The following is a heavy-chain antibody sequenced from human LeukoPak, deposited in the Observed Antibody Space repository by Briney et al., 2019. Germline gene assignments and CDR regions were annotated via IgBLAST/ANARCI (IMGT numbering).Heavy chain of an antibody. D-gene: IGHD6-13*01. V-gene: IGHV3-30-3*01. Sequence: PGRSLRLSCAASGFTFSSYAMHWVRQAPGKGLEWVAVISYDGSNKYYADSVKGRFTISRDNSKNTLYLQMNSLRAEDTALYSCAGAPGRWPNNWFDPWGQGTLVTVSS. J-gene: IGHJ5*02. CDR3: AGAPGRWPNNWFDP. CDR1: GFTFSSYA. CDR2: ISYDGSNK.